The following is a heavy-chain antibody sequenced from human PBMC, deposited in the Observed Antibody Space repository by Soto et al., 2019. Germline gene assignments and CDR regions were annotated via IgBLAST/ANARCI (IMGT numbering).Heavy chain of an antibody. CDR2: IYYSGST. V-gene: IGHV4-39*07. CDR3: ARDHPHSYGIYYFDY. J-gene: IGHJ4*02. CDR1: GGSISSSSYY. Sequence: SETLSLTCTVSGGSISSSSYYWGWIRQPPGKGLEWIGSIYYSGSTNYNPSLKSRVTISADTSKNQVSLKLTSVTAAGTAVYYCARDHPHSYGIYYFDYWGQGTLVTVSS. D-gene: IGHD5-18*01.